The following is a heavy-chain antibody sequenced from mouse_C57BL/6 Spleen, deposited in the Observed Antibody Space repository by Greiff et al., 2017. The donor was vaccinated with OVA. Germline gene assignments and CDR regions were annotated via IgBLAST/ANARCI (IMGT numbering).Heavy chain of an antibody. Sequence: DVKLVESGGDLVKPGGSLKLSCAASGFTFSSYGMSWVRQTPDKRLEWVATISRGGSYTYYPDSVKGRFTISRDNAKNTLYLQMSSLKSEDTAMYYCANDYDPAWFAYWGQGTLVTVSA. CDR2: ISRGGSYT. V-gene: IGHV5-6*02. CDR3: ANDYDPAWFAY. D-gene: IGHD2-4*01. J-gene: IGHJ3*01. CDR1: GFTFSSYG.